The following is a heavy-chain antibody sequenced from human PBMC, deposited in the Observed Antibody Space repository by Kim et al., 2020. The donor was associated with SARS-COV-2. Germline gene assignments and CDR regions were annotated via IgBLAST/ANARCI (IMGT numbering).Heavy chain of an antibody. CDR2: IYYSGST. V-gene: IGHV4-39*01. J-gene: IGHJ4*02. CDR1: GGSISSSSYY. D-gene: IGHD6-6*01. CDR3: ARHPEYRRTAVGPFDY. Sequence: SETLSLTCTVSGGSISSSSYYWGWIRQPPGKGLEWIGSIYYSGSTYYNPSLKSRVTISVDTSKNQFSLKLSSVTAADTAVYYCARHPEYRRTAVGPFDYWGQGTLVTVSS.